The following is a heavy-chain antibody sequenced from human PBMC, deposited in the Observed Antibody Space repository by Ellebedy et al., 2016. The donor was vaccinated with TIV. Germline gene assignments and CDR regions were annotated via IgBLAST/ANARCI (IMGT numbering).Heavy chain of an antibody. Sequence: GGSLRLXXAASGFTFSSYGMHWVRQAPGKGLEWVAVISYDGSNKYYADSVKGRFTISRDNSKNTLYLQMNSLRAEDTAVYYCAKTRREYSSGWTDYWGQGTLVTVSS. CDR1: GFTFSSYG. CDR3: AKTRREYSSGWTDY. V-gene: IGHV3-30*18. J-gene: IGHJ4*02. CDR2: ISYDGSNK. D-gene: IGHD6-19*01.